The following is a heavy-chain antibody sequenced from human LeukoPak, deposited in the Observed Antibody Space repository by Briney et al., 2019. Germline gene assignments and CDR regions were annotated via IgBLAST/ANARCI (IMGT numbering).Heavy chain of an antibody. D-gene: IGHD3-22*01. Sequence: GGSLRLSCAASGFTFSTYTMTWVRQDPGKGLEWGSYISSSSSTTYYADSMKGRFPISRDNADNSLYLQMNSLRAEDTAVYYCARLYQHDSSTYRPVDYWGQGTLVSVSS. CDR2: ISSSSSTT. CDR1: GFTFSTYT. CDR3: ARLYQHDSSTYRPVDY. V-gene: IGHV3-48*01. J-gene: IGHJ4*02.